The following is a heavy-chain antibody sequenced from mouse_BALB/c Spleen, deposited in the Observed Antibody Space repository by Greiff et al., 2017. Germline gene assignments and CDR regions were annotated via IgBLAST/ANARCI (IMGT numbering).Heavy chain of an antibody. CDR2: INPSSGYT. Sequence: QVQLKQSGAELARPGASVKMSCKASGYTFTSYTMHWVKQRPGQGLEWIGYINPSSGYTNYNQKFKDKATLTADKSSSTAYMQLSSLTSEDSAVYYCEREEGGGRFAYWGQGTLVTVSA. V-gene: IGHV1-4*01. J-gene: IGHJ3*01. CDR1: GYTFTSYT. D-gene: IGHD1-1*02. CDR3: EREEGGGRFAY.